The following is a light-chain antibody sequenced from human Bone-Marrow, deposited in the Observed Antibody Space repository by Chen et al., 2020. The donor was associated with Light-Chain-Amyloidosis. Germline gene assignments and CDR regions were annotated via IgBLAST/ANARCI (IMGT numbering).Light chain of an antibody. V-gene: IGLV3-21*02. Sequence: SYVLTQPSSVSVAPGQTATIACGGNNIGSTSVHWYQQTPGQAPVLVVEDDSDRPSGIPERFSGSNSGNTATLTISRVEGGDEADYYCQVWDSINDQVVFGGGTKLTVL. J-gene: IGLJ2*01. CDR1: NIGSTS. CDR2: DDS. CDR3: QVWDSINDQVV.